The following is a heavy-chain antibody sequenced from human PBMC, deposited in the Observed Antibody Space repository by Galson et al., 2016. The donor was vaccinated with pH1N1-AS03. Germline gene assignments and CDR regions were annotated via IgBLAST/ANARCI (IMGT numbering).Heavy chain of an antibody. CDR3: ARCSNDYGSY. Sequence: QSGAEVKKPGESLKISCKGSGYSFPSHWIAWVRQMPGKGLEWMGIIYPSDSDTRYNSSFQGQFTIAADTSISTAYLQWNRLKASDTAIYYCARCSNDYGSYWGQGTLGTVSS. CDR1: GYSFPSHW. CDR2: IYPSDSDT. D-gene: IGHD4-17*01. V-gene: IGHV5-51*01. J-gene: IGHJ1*01.